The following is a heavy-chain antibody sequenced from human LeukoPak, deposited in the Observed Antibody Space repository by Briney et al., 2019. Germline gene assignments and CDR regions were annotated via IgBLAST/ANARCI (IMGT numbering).Heavy chain of an antibody. Sequence: GGSLRLSCAASGFISSNYWMTWIRQAPGKGLEWVATIKGDGSDKLYVDSVKGRFTISRDDVKNSLYLQLNNLRAEDTAIYYCARAQWGYPFDVWGQGTRVTVSS. V-gene: IGHV3-7*03. CDR3: ARAQWGYPFDV. CDR1: GFISSNYW. CDR2: IKGDGSDK. J-gene: IGHJ3*01. D-gene: IGHD5-18*01.